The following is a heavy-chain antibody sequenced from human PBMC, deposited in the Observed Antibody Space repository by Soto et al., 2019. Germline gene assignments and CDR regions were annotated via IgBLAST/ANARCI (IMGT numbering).Heavy chain of an antibody. V-gene: IGHV4-61*01. CDR1: GGSVSSGSYY. CDR3: ARDRALYYDILTGPRHNWFDP. J-gene: IGHJ5*02. CDR2: IYYSGST. D-gene: IGHD3-9*01. Sequence: SETLSLTCTASGGSVSSGSYYWSWIRQPPGKGLEWIGYIYYSGSTNYNPSLKSRVTISVDTSKNQFSLKLSSVTAADTAVYYCARDRALYYDILTGPRHNWFDPWGQGTLVTVSS.